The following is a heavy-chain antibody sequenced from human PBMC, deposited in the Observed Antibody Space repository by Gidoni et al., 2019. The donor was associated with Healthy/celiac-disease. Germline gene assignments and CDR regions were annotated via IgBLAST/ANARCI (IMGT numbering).Heavy chain of an antibody. J-gene: IGHJ4*02. CDR3: ARQPHDFWSGYPFDY. D-gene: IGHD3-3*01. Sequence: EVQLVESGGGLIQPGGSLRLSCAASGFTVSSTYMSWVRQAPGKGLEWVSVIYSGGSTYYADSVKGRFTISRDNSKNTLYLQMNSLRAEDTAVYYCARQPHDFWSGYPFDYWGQGTLVTVSS. V-gene: IGHV3-53*01. CDR1: GFTVSSTY. CDR2: IYSGGST.